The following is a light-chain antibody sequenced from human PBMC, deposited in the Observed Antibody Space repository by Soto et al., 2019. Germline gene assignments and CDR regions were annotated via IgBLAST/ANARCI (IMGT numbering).Light chain of an antibody. CDR2: EVS. V-gene: IGLV2-14*01. CDR1: SSYVGGYNY. J-gene: IGLJ2*01. Sequence: QSALTQPVSVSGYPGQSNTISCTGASSYVGGYNYVSWYQQHPGKAPKLMIYEVSNRPSGVSNRFSGSKSGNTASLTISWLQAEDEADYYCSSYSSSSTVVFGGGTKLTVL. CDR3: SSYSSSSTVV.